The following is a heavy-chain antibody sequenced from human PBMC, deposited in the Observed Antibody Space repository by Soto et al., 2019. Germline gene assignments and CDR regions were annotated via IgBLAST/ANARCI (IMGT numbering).Heavy chain of an antibody. CDR2: TSGSGGST. D-gene: IGHD3-3*01. V-gene: IGHV3-23*01. CDR3: AKTDFWSGYY. J-gene: IGHJ4*02. Sequence: RSRRASRSPCGXTLNRSTISWVRQPPGKGLEWFSATSGSGGSTYYEDSVKGRFTISRDNSKNTLYMKMHSLRAADTAVYYCAKTDFWSGYYCGQGTLGTVSS. CDR1: GXTLNRST.